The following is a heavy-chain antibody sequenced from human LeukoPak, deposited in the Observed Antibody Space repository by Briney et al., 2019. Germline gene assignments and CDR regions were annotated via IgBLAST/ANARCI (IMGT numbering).Heavy chain of an antibody. Sequence: GGSLRLSCAASGFTFSSYAMHWVRQAPGKGVEWVAVISYDGSNKYYADSVKGRFTISRDNSKNTLYLQMNSLRAEDTAVYYCARDSSGWYAGSFDYWGQGTLVTVSS. V-gene: IGHV3-30*04. CDR3: ARDSSGWYAGSFDY. CDR1: GFTFSSYA. D-gene: IGHD6-19*01. CDR2: ISYDGSNK. J-gene: IGHJ4*02.